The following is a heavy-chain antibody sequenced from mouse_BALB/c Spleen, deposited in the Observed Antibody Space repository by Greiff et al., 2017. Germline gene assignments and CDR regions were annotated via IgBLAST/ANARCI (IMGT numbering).Heavy chain of an antibody. CDR1: GFSLTSYG. V-gene: IGHV2-2*02. Sequence: QVQLQQSGPGLVQPSQSLSITCTVSGFSLTSYGVHWVRQSPGKGLEWLGVIWSGGSTDYNAAFISRLSISKDNSKSQVFFKMNSLQANDTAKYYCARNSRLYAMDYWGQGTSVTVSS. CDR2: IWSGGST. CDR3: ARNSRLYAMDY. D-gene: IGHD1-2*01. J-gene: IGHJ4*01.